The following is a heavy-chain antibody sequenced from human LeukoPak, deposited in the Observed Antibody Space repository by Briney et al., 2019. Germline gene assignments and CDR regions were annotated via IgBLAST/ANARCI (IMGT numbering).Heavy chain of an antibody. Sequence: TGGSLRLSCATSGFIFSRYWMSWVRQAPGKGLEWVANINQDESERNYVDSVKGRFTISRDNSKNTLYLQMNSLRAEDTAVYYCAKDYGDYSYYFDYWGQGTLVTVSS. CDR1: GFIFSRYW. D-gene: IGHD4-17*01. CDR3: AKDYGDYSYYFDY. J-gene: IGHJ4*02. V-gene: IGHV3-7*03. CDR2: INQDESER.